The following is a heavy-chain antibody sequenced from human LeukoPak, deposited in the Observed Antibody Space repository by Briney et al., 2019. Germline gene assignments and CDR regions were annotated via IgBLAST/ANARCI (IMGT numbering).Heavy chain of an antibody. CDR1: GYTFTSYG. CDR2: ISAYNGNT. CDR3: ARVLGSTKIPPNWFDP. D-gene: IGHD2-15*01. Sequence: ASVKVSCKASGYTFTSYGISWVRQAPGQGLEWMGWISAYNGNTNYAQKLQGRVTMTTDTSTSTAYMELRSLRSDDTAVYYCARVLGSTKIPPNWFDPWGQGTLVTVSS. V-gene: IGHV1-18*01. J-gene: IGHJ5*02.